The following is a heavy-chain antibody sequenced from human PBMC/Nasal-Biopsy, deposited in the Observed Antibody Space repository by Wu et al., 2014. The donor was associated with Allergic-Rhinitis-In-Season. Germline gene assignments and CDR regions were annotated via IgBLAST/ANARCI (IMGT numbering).Heavy chain of an antibody. J-gene: IGHJ2*01. D-gene: IGHD3-10*01. CDR2: IRNKVNSYTT. CDR3: TRVAGNERWYFDL. V-gene: IGHV3-72*01. CDR1: GFTCSDHY. Sequence: LRLSCAASGFTCSDHYMDWVCQAPGKGLEWVGRIRNKVNSYTTEYAASVKGRFTISADESRNSLYLQMSSLKTEDTAMYYCTRVAGNERWYFDLWGRGTLVTVSS.